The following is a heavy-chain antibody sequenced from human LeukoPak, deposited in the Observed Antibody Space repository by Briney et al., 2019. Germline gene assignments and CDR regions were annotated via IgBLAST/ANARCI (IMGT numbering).Heavy chain of an antibody. Sequence: PGGSLRLSCAASGFTFSSYGMHWVRQAPGKGLEWVAVISYDGSNKYYADSVKGRFTISRDNSKNTLYLQMNSLRAEDTAVYYCAKIVSRGYSGYATGDNFDYWGQGTLVTVSS. J-gene: IGHJ4*02. CDR1: GFTFSSYG. CDR2: ISYDGSNK. V-gene: IGHV3-30*18. CDR3: AKIVSRGYSGYATGDNFDY. D-gene: IGHD5-12*01.